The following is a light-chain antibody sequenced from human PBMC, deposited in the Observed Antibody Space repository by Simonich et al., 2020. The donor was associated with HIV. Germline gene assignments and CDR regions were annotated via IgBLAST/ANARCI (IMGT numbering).Light chain of an antibody. V-gene: IGKV2D-29*02. CDR3: QQYGSSPYT. CDR1: QSLLHSDGKTY. Sequence: DIVMTQTPLSLSVTPGQPAAISCKSTQSLLHSDGKTYLYWYLQKPGQSPQLLIHEVSNRFSGVPDRFSGSGSGTDFTLTITRLEPEDFAVYYCQQYGSSPYTFGQGTKLEIK. J-gene: IGKJ2*01. CDR2: EVS.